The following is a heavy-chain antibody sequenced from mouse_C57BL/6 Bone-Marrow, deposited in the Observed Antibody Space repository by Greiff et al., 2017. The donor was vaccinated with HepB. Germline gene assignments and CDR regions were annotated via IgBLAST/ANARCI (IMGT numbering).Heavy chain of an antibody. Sequence: EVQLQQSGAELVRPGASVKLSCTASGFNIKDDYMHWVKQRPEQGLEWIGWIDPENGDTEYASKFQGKATITADTSSNTAYLQLSSLTSEDTAVYYCTTWGLRSYFDYWGQGTTLTVSS. CDR2: IDPENGDT. J-gene: IGHJ2*01. D-gene: IGHD1-1*01. V-gene: IGHV14-4*01. CDR3: TTWGLRSYFDY. CDR1: GFNIKDDY.